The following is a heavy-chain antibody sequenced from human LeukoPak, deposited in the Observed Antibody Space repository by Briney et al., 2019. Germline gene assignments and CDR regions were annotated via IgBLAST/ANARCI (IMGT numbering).Heavy chain of an antibody. V-gene: IGHV1-46*01. J-gene: IGHJ6*03. CDR2: INPSGGST. CDR1: GYTFTSYY. Sequence: ASVKVSCKASGYTFTSYYMHWVRQAPGQGLEWMGIINPSGGSTSYAQKFQGRVTMTRDMSTSTVYMELSSLRSEDTAVYYCAREFRGVLRFSSHYYYYMDVWGKGTTVTVSS. CDR3: AREFRGVLRFSSHYYYYMDV. D-gene: IGHD3-3*01.